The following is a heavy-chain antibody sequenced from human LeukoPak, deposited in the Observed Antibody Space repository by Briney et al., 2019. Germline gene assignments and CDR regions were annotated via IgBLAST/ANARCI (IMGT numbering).Heavy chain of an antibody. D-gene: IGHD3-10*01. Sequence: GGSLRLSCAASGFTFSRYWMHWVRQAPGKGLVWVSRINSDGSSTSYADSVKGRFTISRDNAKNTLYLQMNSLRAEDTAVYYCARLFYGSGSSKYYFDYWGLGTLVTVSS. CDR3: ARLFYGSGSSKYYFDY. CDR1: GFTFSRYW. J-gene: IGHJ4*02. V-gene: IGHV3-74*01. CDR2: INSDGSST.